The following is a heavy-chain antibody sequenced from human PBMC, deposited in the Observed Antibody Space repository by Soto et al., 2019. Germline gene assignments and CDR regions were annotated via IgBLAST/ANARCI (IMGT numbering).Heavy chain of an antibody. CDR1: GYTFTSHG. CDR2: ISTFHGSI. J-gene: IGHJ4*02. Sequence: QVQLVQSGGEVKKPGASVKVSCKAAGYTFTSHGISWVRQAPGQGLEWMGWISTFHGSINYAQKFQGRVTMTTDTSTSTAYMELRSLRSDDTAVYYCARFYSSGWPRGYFDYWGQGPPVTVSA. D-gene: IGHD6-19*01. V-gene: IGHV1-18*01. CDR3: ARFYSSGWPRGYFDY.